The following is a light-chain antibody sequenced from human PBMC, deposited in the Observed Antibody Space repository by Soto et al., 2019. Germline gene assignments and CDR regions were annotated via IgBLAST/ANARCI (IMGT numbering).Light chain of an antibody. CDR2: GTS. Sequence: EIVLTQSPATLSLSPGERATLSCRASQTVSSSFLSWYQQKPGQAPRLVISGTSNRATGIPDRFSGSGSGRDFTLTISGLDPEDFAVYYCHQYGGSPPFTFGPGTRVDVK. CDR3: HQYGGSPPFT. CDR1: QTVSSSF. J-gene: IGKJ3*01. V-gene: IGKV3-20*01.